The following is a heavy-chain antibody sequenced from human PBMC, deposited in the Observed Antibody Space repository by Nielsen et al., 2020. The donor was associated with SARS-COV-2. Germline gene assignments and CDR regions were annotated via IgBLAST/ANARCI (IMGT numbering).Heavy chain of an antibody. D-gene: IGHD3-9*01. CDR1: GYTFTSYD. J-gene: IGHJ6*03. V-gene: IGHV1-69*13. CDR3: ARGGWLLGYYYYYMDV. Sequence: SVKVSCKASGYTFTSYDINWVRQAPGQGLEWMGGIIPIFGTANYAQKFQGRVTITADESTSTAYMELSSLRSEDTAVYYCARGGWLLGYYYYYMDVWGKGTTVTVSS. CDR2: IIPIFGTA.